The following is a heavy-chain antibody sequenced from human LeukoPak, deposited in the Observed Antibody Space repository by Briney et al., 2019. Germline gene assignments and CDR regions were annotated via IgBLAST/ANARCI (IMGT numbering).Heavy chain of an antibody. CDR3: AKEVGDCYLCGGPIRAFDI. Sequence: QPGGSLRLSCAASGFTFSSYAMSWVRQAPGKGLEWVSAISGSGGSTYYADSVKGRFTISRDNSKNTLYLQMNSLRAEDTAVYYCAKEVGDCYLCGGPIRAFDIWGQGTMVTVSS. CDR1: GFTFSSYA. J-gene: IGHJ3*02. CDR2: ISGSGGST. V-gene: IGHV3-23*01. D-gene: IGHD2-21*02.